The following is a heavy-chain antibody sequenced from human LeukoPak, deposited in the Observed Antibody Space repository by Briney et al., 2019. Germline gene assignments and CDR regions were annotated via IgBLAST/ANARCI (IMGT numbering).Heavy chain of an antibody. Sequence: ASQTLSLTCTVSGVSMSSGAFYWSWIRQHPGKGLEWIGNIYYSGSTNYNPSLKSRVTISVDTSKNQFSLKLSSVTAADTAVYYCARATLGYCSSTSCQDAFDIWGQGTMVTVSS. V-gene: IGHV4-31*03. J-gene: IGHJ3*02. CDR3: ARATLGYCSSTSCQDAFDI. CDR1: GVSMSSGAFY. D-gene: IGHD2-2*01. CDR2: IYYSGST.